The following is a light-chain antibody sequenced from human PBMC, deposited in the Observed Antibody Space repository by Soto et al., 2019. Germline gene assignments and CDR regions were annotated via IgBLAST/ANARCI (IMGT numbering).Light chain of an antibody. V-gene: IGLV2-14*01. J-gene: IGLJ1*01. CDR3: SSYTTSSTYV. Sequence: QSALTQPASVSGSPGQSIAISCTGTSSDVGAYNYVSWYQQHPGKAPKLTIYEVSKRPSGVSDRFSGSKSGNTASLTISGRQAGYGDGYYCSSYTTSSTYVFGPGTKVT. CDR2: EVS. CDR1: SSDVGAYNY.